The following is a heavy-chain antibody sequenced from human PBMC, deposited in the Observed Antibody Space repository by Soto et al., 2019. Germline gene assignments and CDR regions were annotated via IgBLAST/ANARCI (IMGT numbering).Heavy chain of an antibody. Sequence: GPLRLTCAASGLTFSSYWMHWVRQAPGKGLVWVSRINSDGSSTSYADSVKGRFTISRDNAKNTLYLQMNSLRAEDTAVYYCARARNIVAVPAAMAVVLDPWGQGTLVTVSS. J-gene: IGHJ5*02. CDR3: ARARNIVAVPAAMAVVLDP. CDR2: INSDGSST. V-gene: IGHV3-74*01. D-gene: IGHD2-2*01. CDR1: GLTFSSYW.